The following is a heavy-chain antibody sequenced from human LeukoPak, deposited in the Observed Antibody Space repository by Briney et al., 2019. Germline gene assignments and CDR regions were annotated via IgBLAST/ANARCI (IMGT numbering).Heavy chain of an antibody. J-gene: IGHJ2*01. Sequence: GGSLRLSCAASGVTLSTYAMSWARQAPGKGLEWVSGISSSGSGDNAYYADSVKGRFTISRGSSKNTLFLHMNTLRAEDTAIYYCAKDRTVGASYWYFDLWGRGTLVTVSS. CDR1: GVTLSTYA. D-gene: IGHD1-26*01. CDR3: AKDRTVGASYWYFDL. CDR2: ISSSGSGDNA. V-gene: IGHV3-23*01.